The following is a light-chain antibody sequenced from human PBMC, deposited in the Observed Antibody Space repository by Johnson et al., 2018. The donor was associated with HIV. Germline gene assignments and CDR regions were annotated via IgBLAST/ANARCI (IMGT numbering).Light chain of an antibody. CDR1: SSNIGNNY. Sequence: QSALTQPPSVSAAPGQKVTISCSGSSSNIGNNYVSWYQQLPGTAPKLLIYENNKRPSEIPDRFSGSKSGTSATLGITGLQTGDEADYYCATWDTSLSTGGVFGTGTKVTVL. V-gene: IGLV1-51*02. CDR2: ENN. J-gene: IGLJ1*01. CDR3: ATWDTSLSTGGV.